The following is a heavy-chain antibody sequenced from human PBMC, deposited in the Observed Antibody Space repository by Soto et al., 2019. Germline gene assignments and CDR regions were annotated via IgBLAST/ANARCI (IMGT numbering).Heavy chain of an antibody. CDR3: ARSDGRY. CDR2: IYYSGST. V-gene: IGHV4-59*01. J-gene: IGHJ4*02. CDR1: GGPISSYY. Sequence: PSETLSLTCTVSGGPISSYYWSWIRQPPGKGLEWIGYIYYSGSTNYNPSLKSRVTISVDTSKNQFSLKLSSVTAADTAVCYCARSDGRYWGQGTLVTVSS.